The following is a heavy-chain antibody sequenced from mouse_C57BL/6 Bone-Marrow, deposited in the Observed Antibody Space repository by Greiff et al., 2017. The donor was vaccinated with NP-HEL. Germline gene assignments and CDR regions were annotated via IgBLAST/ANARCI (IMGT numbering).Heavy chain of an antibody. CDR1: GYTFTDYE. D-gene: IGHD1-1*01. Sequence: QVQLKESGAELVRPGASVTLSCKASGYTFTDYEMHWVQQTPVHGLEWIGAIDPETGGTAYNQKFKGKAILTADKSSSTAYMELRSLTSEDSAVYYCTRRYYGSSYWYYYAMDYWGQGTSVTVSS. CDR3: TRRYYGSSYWYYYAMDY. J-gene: IGHJ4*01. CDR2: IDPETGGT. V-gene: IGHV1-15*01.